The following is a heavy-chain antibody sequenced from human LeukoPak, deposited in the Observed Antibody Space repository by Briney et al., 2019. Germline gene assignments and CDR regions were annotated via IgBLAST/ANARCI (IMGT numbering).Heavy chain of an antibody. CDR1: GYTFTSNG. D-gene: IGHD3-3*02. V-gene: IGHV1-18*01. J-gene: IGHJ6*03. CDR3: ARGALAQPFYYYMDV. Sequence: ASVKVSCKASGYTFTSNGITWVRQAPGQGLEWMGWISGYNGNTNYAQKLQGRVTMTTDRSTSTASMELRSLTSDDTAVYYCARGALAQPFYYYMDVWGKGTTVTVSS. CDR2: ISGYNGNT.